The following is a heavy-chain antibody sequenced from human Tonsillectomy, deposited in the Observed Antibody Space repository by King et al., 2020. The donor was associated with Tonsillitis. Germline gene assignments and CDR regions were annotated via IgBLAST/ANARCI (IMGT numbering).Heavy chain of an antibody. CDR2: VSGSGGTI. CDR1: GFTFSSRA. CDR3: ARITGTPPDC. Sequence: QLLESGGGLVQPGGSLRLSCVASGFTFSSRAMGWVRQAPGKGLEWVSSVSGSGGTINYADSVKGRFTISRDNSKNTVSLQMNSLGAEDTAVYYCARITGTPPDCWGQGTLVTVSS. D-gene: IGHD1-1*01. J-gene: IGHJ4*02. V-gene: IGHV3-23*01.